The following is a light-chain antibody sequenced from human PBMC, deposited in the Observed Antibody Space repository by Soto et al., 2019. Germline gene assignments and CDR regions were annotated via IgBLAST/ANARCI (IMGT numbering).Light chain of an antibody. CDR3: QQYNTFSGT. V-gene: IGKV1-5*01. CDR1: QSISSW. CDR2: DAS. J-gene: IGKJ1*01. Sequence: DVQMAQSLSTLSASVGDRVTITCRASQSISSWLAWYQQKPGKAPKLLIYDASILESGVPTRFTGSGSGTEFTLNISSLQPDDFATYYCQQYNTFSGTFGQGTKVDIK.